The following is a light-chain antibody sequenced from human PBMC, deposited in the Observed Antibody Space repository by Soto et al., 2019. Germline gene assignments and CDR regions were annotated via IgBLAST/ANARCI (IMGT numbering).Light chain of an antibody. Sequence: DIQMTQSPSSLSASVGDKVTITCRASQNVASYLNWYQQKLGTAPKVLIYATSTLKTGVPSRFSGSGSGTEFILTITSLQPEDFATYYCQQAYNTPRTFGGGTKVEI. CDR2: ATS. J-gene: IGKJ4*01. CDR3: QQAYNTPRT. CDR1: QNVASY. V-gene: IGKV1-39*01.